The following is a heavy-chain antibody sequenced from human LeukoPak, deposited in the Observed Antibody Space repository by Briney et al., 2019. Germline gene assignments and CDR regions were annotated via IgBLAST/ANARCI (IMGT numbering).Heavy chain of an antibody. CDR2: ISWNSGTI. V-gene: IGHV3-9*01. J-gene: IGHJ5*02. CDR1: GFSFDDYA. CDR3: AKAVGKRYSNSYLQFDP. D-gene: IGHD2-2*01. Sequence: PGGSLRLSCAASGFSFDDYAMHWVRQTPGKGLEWVSGISWNSGTIGYADSVKGRFIISRDNAKNSLYLQMDSLRAEDTALYYCAKAVGKRYSNSYLQFDPWGQGTLVTVSS.